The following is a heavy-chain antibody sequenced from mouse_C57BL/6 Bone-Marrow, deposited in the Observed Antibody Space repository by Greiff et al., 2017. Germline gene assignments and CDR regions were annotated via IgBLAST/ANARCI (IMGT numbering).Heavy chain of an antibody. V-gene: IGHV2-2*01. CDR2: IWSGGST. J-gene: IGHJ3*01. CDR1: GFSLTSYG. CDR3: ARGEDWDGGFAY. Sequence: VHLVESGPGLVQPSQSLSITCTVSGFSLTSYGVHWVRQSPGKGLEWLGVIWSGGSTDYNAAFISRLSISKDNSKSQVFFKMNSLQADDTAIYYCARGEDWDGGFAYWGQGTLVTVSA. D-gene: IGHD4-1*01.